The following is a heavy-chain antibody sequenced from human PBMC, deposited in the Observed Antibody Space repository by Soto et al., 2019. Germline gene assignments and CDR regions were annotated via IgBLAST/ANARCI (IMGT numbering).Heavy chain of an antibody. D-gene: IGHD3-16*01. CDR1: GYTFTNYG. Sequence: GASVKVSCKASGYTFTNYGISCVRQAPGQGLEWMGWTGAYNGNTNYAQKFQGRVTMTADTSTNTAYMELRSLRYGDTAVYYCARGGGISSIAWPIEHWGKGTLVTVS. CDR2: TGAYNGNT. CDR3: ARGGGISSIAWPIEH. V-gene: IGHV1-18*04. J-gene: IGHJ4*02.